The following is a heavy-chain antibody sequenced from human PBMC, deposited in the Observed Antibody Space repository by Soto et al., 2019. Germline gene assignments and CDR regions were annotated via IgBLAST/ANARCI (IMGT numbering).Heavy chain of an antibody. D-gene: IGHD2-2*01. Sequence: SETLSLTCTVSGGSISTYYWSWFRQPPGKGLEWFGYIYYSGGAKYNPSLKSRVTISLDTSKNQFSLKLSSVTAADTAVYYCARVEYCSSTSCYDYYYYYMDVWGKGTTVTVSS. CDR3: ARVEYCSSTSCYDYYYYYMDV. CDR1: GGSISTYY. J-gene: IGHJ6*03. V-gene: IGHV4-59*08. CDR2: IYYSGGA.